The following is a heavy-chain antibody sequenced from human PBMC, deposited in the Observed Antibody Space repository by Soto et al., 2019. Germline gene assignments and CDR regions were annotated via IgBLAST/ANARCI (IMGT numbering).Heavy chain of an antibody. D-gene: IGHD3-3*01. CDR2: ITNDGSST. CDR1: GFTFSRHW. Sequence: EVQLVESGGGLVQPGGSLRLSCGASGFTFSRHWMHWVRQVPGKGLVWVSRITNDGSSTSYADSVKGRFTVSRDNAKNTLYLQMSSLRAEDTAVYYYVRVGAGWAFDIWGQGTMVTVSA. V-gene: IGHV3-74*01. CDR3: VRVGAGWAFDI. J-gene: IGHJ3*02.